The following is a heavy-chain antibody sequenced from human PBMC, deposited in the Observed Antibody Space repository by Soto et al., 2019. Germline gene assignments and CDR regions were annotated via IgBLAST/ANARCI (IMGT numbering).Heavy chain of an antibody. CDR1: GYTFTSYY. CDR3: ARGYGSGSYQSYYFDY. D-gene: IGHD3-10*01. V-gene: IGHV1-46*01. J-gene: IGHJ4*02. Sequence: ASVKVSCKASGYTFTSYYMHWVRQAPGQGLEWMGIINPSGGSTSYAQKFQGRVTMTRDTSTSTAYMELSSLRSEDTAVYYCARGYGSGSYQSYYFDYWGQGTLVTVSS. CDR2: INPSGGST.